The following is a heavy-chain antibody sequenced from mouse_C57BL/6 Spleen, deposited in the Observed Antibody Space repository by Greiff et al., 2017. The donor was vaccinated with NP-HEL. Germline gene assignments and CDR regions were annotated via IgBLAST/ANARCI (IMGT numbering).Heavy chain of an antibody. Sequence: QVQLQQPGAELVRPGTSVKLSCKASGYTFTSYWMHWVKQRPGQGLEWIGVIDPSDSYTNYNQKFKGKATLTVDTSSSTAYMQLSSLTSEDSAVYYCARSYGSSSYWYVDVWGTGTTVTVSS. J-gene: IGHJ1*03. CDR3: ARSYGSSSYWYVDV. D-gene: IGHD1-1*01. V-gene: IGHV1-59*01. CDR2: IDPSDSYT. CDR1: GYTFTSYW.